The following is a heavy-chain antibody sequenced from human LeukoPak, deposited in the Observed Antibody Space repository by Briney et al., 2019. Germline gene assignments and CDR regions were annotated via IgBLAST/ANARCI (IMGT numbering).Heavy chain of an antibody. J-gene: IGHJ4*02. D-gene: IGHD4-11*01. V-gene: IGHV3-7*05. CDR2: INQDGSQK. Sequence: PGGSLRLSCAASGFTFSTSWMTWVRRAPGKGLEWVANINQDGSQKNFLDSVRGRFSISRDNAEKSLYLQMNSLRDDDRAVYYCARDVAYSRYDFWGQGTLITVSS. CDR3: ARDVAYSRYDF. CDR1: GFTFSTSW.